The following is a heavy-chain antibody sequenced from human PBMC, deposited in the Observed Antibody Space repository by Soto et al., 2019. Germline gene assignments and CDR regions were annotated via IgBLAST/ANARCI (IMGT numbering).Heavy chain of an antibody. CDR3: ALGDSSGYYLFDY. V-gene: IGHV1-8*01. CDR2: MNPNSGNT. CDR1: VYTFTSYD. Sequence: XSVKVSCQASVYTFTSYDIQWVRQATGQGLEWMGWMNPNSGNTGYAQKFQGRVTMTRNTSISTAYMELSSLRSEDTAVYYCALGDSSGYYLFDYWGQGALVTVSS. D-gene: IGHD3-22*01. J-gene: IGHJ4*02.